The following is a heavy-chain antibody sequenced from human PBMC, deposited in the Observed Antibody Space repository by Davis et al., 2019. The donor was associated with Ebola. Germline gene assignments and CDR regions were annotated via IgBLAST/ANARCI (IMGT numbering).Heavy chain of an antibody. CDR2: ISYDGSNK. D-gene: IGHD3-22*01. V-gene: IGHV3-30*03. CDR1: GFTFSSYG. J-gene: IGHJ3*02. Sequence: GESLKISCAASGFTFSSYGMHWVRQAPGKGLEWVAVISYDGSNKYYADSVKGRFTISRDNAKNSLYLQMNTLRAEDTAVYYCARDAMILVVGVYDIWGQGTMVTVSS. CDR3: ARDAMILVVGVYDI.